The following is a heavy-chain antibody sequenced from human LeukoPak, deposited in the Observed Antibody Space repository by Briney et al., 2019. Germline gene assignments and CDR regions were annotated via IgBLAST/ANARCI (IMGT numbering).Heavy chain of an antibody. CDR3: ARGRLITFGGVIVIPLNWFDP. CDR1: GGSFSGYY. Sequence: PSETLSLTCAVYGGSFSGYYWSWIRQPPGKGLEWIGEINHSGSTNYNPSLKSRVTISVDTSKNQFSLKLSSVTAADTAVYYCARGRLITFGGVIVIPLNWFDPWGQGTLVTVSS. D-gene: IGHD3-16*02. V-gene: IGHV4-34*01. J-gene: IGHJ5*02. CDR2: INHSGST.